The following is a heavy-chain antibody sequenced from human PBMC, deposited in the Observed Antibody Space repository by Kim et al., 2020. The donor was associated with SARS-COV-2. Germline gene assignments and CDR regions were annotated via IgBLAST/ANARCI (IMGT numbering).Heavy chain of an antibody. D-gene: IGHD6-13*01. J-gene: IGHJ4*01. CDR2: ISYDGSNK. CDR3: ARSLWQQLVQVGVDY. V-gene: IGHV3-30*04. Sequence: GGSLRLSCAASGFTFSSYAMHWVRQAPGKGLEWVAVISYDGSNKYYADSVKGRFTISRDNSKNTLYLQMNSLRAEDTAVYYCARSLWQQLVQVGVDYWG. CDR1: GFTFSSYA.